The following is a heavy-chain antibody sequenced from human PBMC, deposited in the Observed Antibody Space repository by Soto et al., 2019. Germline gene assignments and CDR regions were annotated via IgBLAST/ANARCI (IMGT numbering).Heavy chain of an antibody. CDR1: GFTFSSYG. Sequence: QVQLVESGGGVVQPGRSLRLSCAASGFTFSSYGMHWVRQAPGKGLEWVAVISYDGSNKYYADSVKGRFTISRDNSKNTLYLQMNSLRAEDTAVYYCAKTRYAAAGNPIFDHWGQGTLVTVSS. J-gene: IGHJ4*02. CDR2: ISYDGSNK. V-gene: IGHV3-30*18. CDR3: AKTRYAAAGNPIFDH. D-gene: IGHD6-13*01.